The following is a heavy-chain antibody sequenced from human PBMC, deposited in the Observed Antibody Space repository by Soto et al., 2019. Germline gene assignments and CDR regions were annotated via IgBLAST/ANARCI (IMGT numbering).Heavy chain of an antibody. Sequence: ASVKVSCKASGYTFTSYGISWVRQAPGQGLEWMGWISAYNGNTNYAQKPQGRVTMTTDTSTSTAYMELRSLRSDDTAVYYCARVPHFIAAAGLDYWGQGTLVTVSS. V-gene: IGHV1-18*01. J-gene: IGHJ4*02. CDR2: ISAYNGNT. CDR1: GYTFTSYG. CDR3: ARVPHFIAAAGLDY. D-gene: IGHD6-13*01.